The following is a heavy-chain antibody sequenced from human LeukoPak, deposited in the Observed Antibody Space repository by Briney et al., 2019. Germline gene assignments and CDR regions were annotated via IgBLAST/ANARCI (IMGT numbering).Heavy chain of an antibody. CDR3: ARGINDEHFQS. D-gene: IGHD2/OR15-2a*01. J-gene: IGHJ1*01. CDR1: PYYFINFW. CDR2: IYPADSDT. V-gene: IGHV5-51*01. Sequence: GESLKISCKDSPYYFINFWIGWVRQMPGKGLEWMGIIYPADSDTRYNPSFQGHVTISADRSASTAYLQWHSLKASDTAIYYCARGINDEHFQSWGQGTLVTVSS.